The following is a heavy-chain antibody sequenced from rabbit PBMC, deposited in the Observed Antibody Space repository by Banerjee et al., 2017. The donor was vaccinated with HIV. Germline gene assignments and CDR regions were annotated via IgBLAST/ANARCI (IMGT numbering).Heavy chain of an antibody. CDR2: IDPVFGST. D-gene: IGHD6-1*01. CDR3: VRDGYAGYGYATDMSNYFNL. J-gene: IGHJ4*01. V-gene: IGHV1S47*01. Sequence: QEQLVESGGGLVQPGGSLKLSCKASGFDFSSYGVSWVRQAPGKGLEWIGYIDPVFGSTYYASWVNGRFTISSHNAQITLYLQLNSLTAADTATYFCVRDGYAGYGYATDMSNYFNLWGQGTLVTVS. CDR1: GFDFSSYG.